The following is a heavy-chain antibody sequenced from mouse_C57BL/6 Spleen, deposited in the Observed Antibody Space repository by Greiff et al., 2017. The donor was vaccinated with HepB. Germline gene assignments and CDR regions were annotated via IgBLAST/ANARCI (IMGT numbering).Heavy chain of an antibody. V-gene: IGHV1-50*01. D-gene: IGHD1-1*01. CDR2: IDPSDSYT. CDR3: ARPVVAFDY. CDR1: GYTFTSYW. J-gene: IGHJ2*01. Sequence: QVQLKQPGAELVKPGASVKLSCKASGYTFTSYWMQWVKQRPGQGLEWIGEIDPSDSYTNYNQKFKGKATLTVDRSSSTAYMQLSSLTSEDSAVYYCARPVVAFDYWGQGTTLTVSS.